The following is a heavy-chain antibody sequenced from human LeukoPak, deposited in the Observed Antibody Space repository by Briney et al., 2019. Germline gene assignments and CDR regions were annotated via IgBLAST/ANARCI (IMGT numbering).Heavy chain of an antibody. J-gene: IGHJ4*02. CDR1: GYTLTGYY. V-gene: IGHV1-2*04. CDR2: INPNSGGT. CDR3: ARTLTPPDSGSYPFDY. Sequence: APVKVSCKASGYTLTGYYMHWVRQAPGQGLEWMGWINPNSGGTNYAQKFQGWVTMTRDTSISTAYMELSRLRSDDTAVYYCARTLTPPDSGSYPFDYWGQGTLVTVSS. D-gene: IGHD1-26*01.